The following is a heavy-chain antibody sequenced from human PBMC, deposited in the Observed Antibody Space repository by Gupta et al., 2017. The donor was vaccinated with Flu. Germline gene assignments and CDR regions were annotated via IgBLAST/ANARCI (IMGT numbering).Heavy chain of an antibody. Sequence: QVQLQESGPGLVKPSETLSLTCAVSGYSISSGYYWGWIRQPPGKGLEWIGSIYHSGSTYYNPSLKSRVTISVDTSKNQFSLKLSSVTAPDTAVYYCARVDSGSYESLYYYYGMDVWGQGTTVTVSS. CDR1: GYSISSGYY. CDR3: ARVDSGSYESLYYYYGMDV. V-gene: IGHV4-38-2*01. CDR2: IYHSGST. J-gene: IGHJ6*02. D-gene: IGHD1-26*01.